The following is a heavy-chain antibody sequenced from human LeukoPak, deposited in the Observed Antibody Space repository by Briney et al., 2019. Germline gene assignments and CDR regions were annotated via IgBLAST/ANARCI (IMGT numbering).Heavy chain of an antibody. Sequence: PWGSLRLSCAASGFAVSSNYMSWVRQPPGKGLEWLSLIDSSGNTFYADSVKGRFTISRDYLKNTLFLQMNSLRAEDTALYYCARDPVVASPGPFYYHYMDVWGKGTTVTVSS. CDR2: IDSSGNT. CDR3: ARDPVVASPGPFYYHYMDV. J-gene: IGHJ6*03. V-gene: IGHV3-53*01. CDR1: GFAVSSNY. D-gene: IGHD6-13*01.